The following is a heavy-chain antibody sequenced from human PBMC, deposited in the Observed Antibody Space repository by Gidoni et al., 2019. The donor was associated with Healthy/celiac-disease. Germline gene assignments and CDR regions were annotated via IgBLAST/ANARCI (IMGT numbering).Heavy chain of an antibody. CDR2: INHSGST. Sequence: QVQLQQWGAGRLKPSETLSLTCAVYGGSFSGYYWSWIRQPPGKGLEWIGEINHSGSTNYNPSLKSRVTISVDTSKNQFSLKLSSVTAADTAVYYCARGYRIRVRGTNWFDPWGQGTLVTVSS. D-gene: IGHD3-10*01. CDR1: GGSFSGYY. J-gene: IGHJ5*02. V-gene: IGHV4-34*01. CDR3: ARGYRIRVRGTNWFDP.